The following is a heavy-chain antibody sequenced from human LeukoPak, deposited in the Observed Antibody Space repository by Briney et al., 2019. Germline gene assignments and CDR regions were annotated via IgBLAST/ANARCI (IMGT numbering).Heavy chain of an antibody. D-gene: IGHD5/OR15-5a*01. J-gene: IGHJ6*02. Sequence: SQTLSLTCTVSGGSINSGDYHWSWIRQPPGTGLEWIGYIYKSGDTYYNPSLKSRLSISVDTSNNQFSLKLSSVTAADTAIYYCVRYKGGVYLYYGMDLWGQGTTVTVSS. CDR2: IYKSGDT. CDR1: GGSINSGDYH. CDR3: VRYKGGVYLYYGMDL. V-gene: IGHV4-30-4*01.